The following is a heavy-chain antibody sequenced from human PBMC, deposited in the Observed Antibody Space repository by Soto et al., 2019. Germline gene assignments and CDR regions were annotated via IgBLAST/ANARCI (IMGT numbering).Heavy chain of an antibody. D-gene: IGHD3-10*01. V-gene: IGHV3-23*01. CDR2: ISTSGSHT. J-gene: IGHJ3*02. CDR3: AKDQGRGIPGGYDAFDI. Sequence: EVQLLESGGGLIQPGESLRLSCAASGFTFTTYPMTWVRQAPGKGLEWVSAISTSGSHTYYADSAKGRFTISRDNSKKTMYMKMKSLRTEDTDVYYCAKDQGRGIPGGYDAFDIWGQGTVVTVSS. CDR1: GFTFTTYP.